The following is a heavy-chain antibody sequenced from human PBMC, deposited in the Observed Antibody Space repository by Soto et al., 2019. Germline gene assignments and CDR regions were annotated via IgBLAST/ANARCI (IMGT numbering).Heavy chain of an antibody. D-gene: IGHD6-13*01. Sequence: QVQLVESGGGVVQPGRSLRLSCAASGFTFSSYGMHWVRQAPGKGLEWVAVISYDGSNKYYADSVKGRFTISRDNSKNTLYLQMNSLRAEDTAVYYCAKGSIEAAGEYFQHWGQGTLVTVSS. CDR3: AKGSIEAAGEYFQH. V-gene: IGHV3-30*18. CDR1: GFTFSSYG. CDR2: ISYDGSNK. J-gene: IGHJ1*01.